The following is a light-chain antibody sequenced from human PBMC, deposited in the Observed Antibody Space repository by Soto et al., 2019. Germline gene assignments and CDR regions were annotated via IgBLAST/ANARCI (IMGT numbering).Light chain of an antibody. CDR3: QQYNKWPLS. CDR1: QSVSSN. Sequence: EIVMTQSPATLSVSPGERATFSCRASQSVSSNLAWYQQKPGQAPRLLIYGASTRATGIPARFSASGSGTEFTLTISSLQSEDFAVYYCQQYNKWPLSFGGGTKVELK. J-gene: IGKJ4*01. V-gene: IGKV3-15*01. CDR2: GAS.